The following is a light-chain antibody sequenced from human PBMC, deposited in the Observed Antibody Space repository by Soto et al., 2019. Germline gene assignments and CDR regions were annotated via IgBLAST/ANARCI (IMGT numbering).Light chain of an antibody. CDR2: GAS. CDR3: QQFDSSVT. CDR1: QSVSSTF. Sequence: EIVLTQSPGSLSLSPGERATLSCRASQSVSSTFFDWYQQRPGQAPRLLMYGASSRATGIPERFSGSGSGTDFTLTISRLEREDFAVYYCQQFDSSVTFGQGTKVEIK. V-gene: IGKV3-20*01. J-gene: IGKJ1*01.